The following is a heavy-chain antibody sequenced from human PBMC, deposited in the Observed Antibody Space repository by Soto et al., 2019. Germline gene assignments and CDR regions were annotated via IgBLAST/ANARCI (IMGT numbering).Heavy chain of an antibody. Sequence: GGYLRLSCAASGFTFSSYGMHWVRQAPGKGLEWVAVIWYDGSNKYYADSVKGRFTISRDNSKNTLYLQMNSLRAEDTAVYYCARESVDTAMVHFFYYGMDVWGQGSTVIVSS. V-gene: IGHV3-33*01. CDR1: GFTFSSYG. CDR2: IWYDGSNK. D-gene: IGHD5-18*01. CDR3: ARESVDTAMVHFFYYGMDV. J-gene: IGHJ6*02.